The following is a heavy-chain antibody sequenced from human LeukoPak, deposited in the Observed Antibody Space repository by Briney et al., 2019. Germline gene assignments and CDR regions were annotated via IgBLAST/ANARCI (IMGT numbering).Heavy chain of an antibody. J-gene: IGHJ4*02. CDR3: ARDGIVGAIDY. Sequence: PGGSLRLSCAASGFTVSSNYMSWVRQAPGKGLEWVSYISSGGSSIYYADSVKGRFTISRDNAKNSLYLQMNSLRAEDTAVYYCARDGIVGAIDYWGQGTLVTVSS. D-gene: IGHD1-26*01. CDR2: ISSGGSSI. V-gene: IGHV3-11*04. CDR1: GFTVSSNY.